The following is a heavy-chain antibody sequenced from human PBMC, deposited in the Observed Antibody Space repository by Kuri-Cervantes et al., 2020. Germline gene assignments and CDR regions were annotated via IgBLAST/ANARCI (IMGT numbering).Heavy chain of an antibody. D-gene: IGHD3-10*01. CDR2: INSDGSST. CDR3: AREYFIRAEDAFDI. CDR1: GFTFSSYW. J-gene: IGHJ3*02. Sequence: GGSLRLSCTASGFTFSSYWMHWVRQAPGKGLVWVSRINSDGSSTSYADSVKGRFTISRDNAKNTLYLQMNSLRAEDTAVYYCAREYFIRAEDAFDIWGQGTMVTVSS. V-gene: IGHV3-74*01.